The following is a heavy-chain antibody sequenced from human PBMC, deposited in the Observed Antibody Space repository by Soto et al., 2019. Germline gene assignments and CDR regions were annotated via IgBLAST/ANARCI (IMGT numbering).Heavy chain of an antibody. D-gene: IGHD3-16*01. V-gene: IGHV3-30*18. CDR3: AKGDYYECGRHYSLPFDY. Sequence: QVQLVESGGGVVQPGTSLRLSCAASGFIFRNFGMHWVRQAPGKGLEWVAVVSNDGRNTYYPDSVKGRFTISRDNSKNTLSLKMNSLRAEDTALYYCAKGDYYECGRHYSLPFDYWVQGTLVSVSS. CDR1: GFIFRNFG. J-gene: IGHJ4*02. CDR2: VSNDGRNT.